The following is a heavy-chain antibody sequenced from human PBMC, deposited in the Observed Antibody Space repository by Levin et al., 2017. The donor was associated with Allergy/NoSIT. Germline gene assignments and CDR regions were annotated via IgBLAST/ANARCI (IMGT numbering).Heavy chain of an antibody. CDR3: VRHRTEDSVYDGFDY. V-gene: IGHV5-51*01. J-gene: IGHJ4*02. D-gene: IGHD5/OR15-5a*01. CDR2: IYPGDSDT. Sequence: GESLKISCKGSGYSFTSYWIGWVRQMPGKGLEWVGIIYPGDSDTRYSPSFQGQVTISADKSISTAYLQWSSLKASDTAMYYCVRHRTEDSVYDGFDYWGQGTLVTVSS. CDR1: GYSFTSYW.